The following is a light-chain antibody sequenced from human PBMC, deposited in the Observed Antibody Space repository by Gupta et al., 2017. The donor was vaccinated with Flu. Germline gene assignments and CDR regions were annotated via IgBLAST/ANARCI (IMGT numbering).Light chain of an antibody. Sequence: SFVLTQPPSVSVAPGQPARIACGGNNIASKAVHWYQQKPGQAPVLVVNDDSDRPSGIPERFSGSNSGNTATLSISRVEAGDEADYYCQVWDSSSDRGVFGGGTKLTVL. CDR1: NIASKA. CDR3: QVWDSSSDRGV. V-gene: IGLV3-21*02. CDR2: DDS. J-gene: IGLJ3*02.